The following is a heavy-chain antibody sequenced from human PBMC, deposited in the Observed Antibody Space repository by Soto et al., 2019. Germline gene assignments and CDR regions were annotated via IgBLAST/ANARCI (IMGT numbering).Heavy chain of an antibody. CDR1: GYTFTGYY. J-gene: IGHJ6*04. CDR2: INPNSGGT. CDR3: GGEAIVAGATTGRDV. D-gene: IGHD1-26*01. Sequence: ASVKVSCKASGYTFTGYYMHWVRQAPGQGLEWMGWINPNSGGTNYAQKFQGRVTMTRDTSISTAYMELSRLRSDDTAVYYCGGEAIVAGATTGRDVWGEGTRVTVPT. V-gene: IGHV1-2*02.